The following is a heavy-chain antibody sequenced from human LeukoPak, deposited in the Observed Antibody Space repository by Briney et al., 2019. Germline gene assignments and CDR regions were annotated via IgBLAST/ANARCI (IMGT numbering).Heavy chain of an antibody. J-gene: IGHJ4*02. V-gene: IGHV3-72*01. CDR3: AKDRANWAIDD. CDR1: GFTFSDHY. Sequence: PGGSLRLSCAASGFTFSDHYMDWVRQAPGKGLEWVGRTRNKANSYTTEYAASVKGRFTISRDDSKNSLYLQMNSLRVEDTAVYYCAKDRANWAIDDWGQGTQVTVSS. D-gene: IGHD3-16*01. CDR2: TRNKANSYTT.